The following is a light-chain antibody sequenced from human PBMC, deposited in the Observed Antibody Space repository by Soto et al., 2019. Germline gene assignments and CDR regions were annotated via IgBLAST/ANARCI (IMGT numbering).Light chain of an antibody. CDR2: GAS. V-gene: IGKV3-20*01. CDR1: QSVTSNY. J-gene: IGKJ1*01. CDR3: QRYGGSPWM. Sequence: EIVLTQSPGTLSLSPGERATLSCRASQSVTSNYVAWYQQRPGQAPRLLICGASVRASGIPDRFSGFGSGTDFTLTIRRLEPEDFAVYYCQRYGGSPWMFGQGTKVEVK.